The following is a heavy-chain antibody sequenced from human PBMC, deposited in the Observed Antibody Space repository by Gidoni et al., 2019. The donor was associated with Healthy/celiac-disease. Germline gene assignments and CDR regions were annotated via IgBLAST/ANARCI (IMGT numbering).Heavy chain of an antibody. CDR1: GFTFSSYS. V-gene: IGHV3-21*01. CDR2: ISSSSSYI. D-gene: IGHD1-26*01. Sequence: EVQLVESGGGLVKPGGSLRLSCAASGFTFSSYSMNWVRQAPGKGLEWVSSISSSSSYIYYAESVKGRFTISRDNAKNSLYLQMNSLRAEDTAVYYCARGEGSGSSSAEYFQHWGQGTLVTVSS. J-gene: IGHJ1*01. CDR3: ARGEGSGSSSAEYFQH.